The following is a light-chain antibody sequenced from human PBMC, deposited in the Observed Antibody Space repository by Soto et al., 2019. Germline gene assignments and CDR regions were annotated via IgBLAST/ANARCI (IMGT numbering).Light chain of an antibody. CDR2: EAS. CDR1: QRISSY. J-gene: IGKJ3*01. V-gene: IGKV1-39*01. CDR3: QQSYSTPPFN. Sequence: DIQMTQSPSALSASVGDRVYITCRTSQRISSYLNWYQAKPGKAPKLLIYEASSLESGVPSRFSGSGSGTDFTLTISSLQPEDSATYYCQQSYSTPPFNFGPGTRVDI.